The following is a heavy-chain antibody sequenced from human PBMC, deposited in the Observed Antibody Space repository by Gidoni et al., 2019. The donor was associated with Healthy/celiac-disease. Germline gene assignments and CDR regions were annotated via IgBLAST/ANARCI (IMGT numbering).Heavy chain of an antibody. J-gene: IGHJ5*02. CDR3: ARGITMVRGVIPWFDP. Sequence: EVQLVESGGGLVKPGGSLRLSCAASGFTFSSYSMNWVRQAPGKGLEWVSSISSSSSYIYYADSVKGRFTISRDNAKNSLYLQMNSLRAEDTAVYYCARGITMVRGVIPWFDPWGQGTLVTVSS. V-gene: IGHV3-21*01. CDR2: ISSSSSYI. D-gene: IGHD3-10*01. CDR1: GFTFSSYS.